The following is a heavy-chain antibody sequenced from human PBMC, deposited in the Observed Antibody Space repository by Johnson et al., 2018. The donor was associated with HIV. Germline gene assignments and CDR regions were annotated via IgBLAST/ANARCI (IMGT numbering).Heavy chain of an antibody. J-gene: IGHJ3*01. V-gene: IGHV3-7*05. CDR1: GFSISSYW. CDR2: IQQTGGAE. D-gene: IGHD3-22*01. CDR3: ARDDSSGFDDAFDL. Sequence: VQLVESGGGLVQPGGSLRLSCAASGFSISSYWMSWVRQAPGQGLEWLANIQQTGGAEYYGDSVRVRFTISRDNARRSLHLQMRGLRAEDTAMYYCARDDSSGFDDAFDLWGQGTMVSVSS.